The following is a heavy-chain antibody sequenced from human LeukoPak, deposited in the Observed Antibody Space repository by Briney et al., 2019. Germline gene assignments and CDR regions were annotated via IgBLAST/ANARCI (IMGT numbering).Heavy chain of an antibody. CDR1: GFTFSSYW. V-gene: IGHV3-7*03. D-gene: IGHD3-10*01. J-gene: IGHJ4*02. CDR3: AKDSKAMVRGVYY. Sequence: PGGSLRLSCAASGFTFSSYWMSWVRQAPGKGLEWVANIKQDGSEKYYVDSVKGRFTISRDNAKNSLYLQMNSLRAEDTALYYCAKDSKAMVRGVYYWGQGTLVTVSS. CDR2: IKQDGSEK.